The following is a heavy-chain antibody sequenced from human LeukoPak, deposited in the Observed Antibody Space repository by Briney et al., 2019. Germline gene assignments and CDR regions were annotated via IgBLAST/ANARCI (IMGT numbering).Heavy chain of an antibody. CDR1: GFTFSSYS. CDR3: AREAARVSFDY. D-gene: IGHD6-6*01. Sequence: GGSLRLSCAASGFTFSSYSMNWVRRAPGKGLEWVSYISSSSSTIYYADSVKGRFTISRDNAKNSLYLQMNSLRAEDTAVYYCAREAARVSFDYWGQGTLVTVSS. V-gene: IGHV3-48*01. J-gene: IGHJ4*02. CDR2: ISSSSSTI.